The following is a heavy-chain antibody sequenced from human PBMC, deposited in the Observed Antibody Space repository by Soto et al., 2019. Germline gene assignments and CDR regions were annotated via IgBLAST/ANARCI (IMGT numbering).Heavy chain of an antibody. CDR3: AKDKGSIGYCSGGSCFRFDY. V-gene: IGHV3-9*01. Sequence: EVQLVESGGGLVQPGRSLRLFCAASGFTFDDYAMHWVRQAPGKGLEWVSGISWNSGSIGYADSVKGRFTISRDNAKNSLYLQMNSLRAEDTALYYCAKDKGSIGYCSGGSCFRFDYWGQGTLVTVSS. CDR2: ISWNSGSI. D-gene: IGHD2-15*01. CDR1: GFTFDDYA. J-gene: IGHJ4*02.